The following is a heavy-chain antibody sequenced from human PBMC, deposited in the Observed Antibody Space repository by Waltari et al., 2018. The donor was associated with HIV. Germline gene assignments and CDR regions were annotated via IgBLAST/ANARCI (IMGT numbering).Heavy chain of an antibody. J-gene: IGHJ6*02. CDR2: IDTSGST. CDR3: ARDSYSSGPPGV. Sequence: QVQLQESGPGRVKPSETLSLTCTVSGGSISRYYWRWIRQPAGKGLGWIGRIDTSGSTTYTPSLKSRFTMSVDTSMNPFSLKLSSVTAADTAVYYCARDSYSSGPPGVWGQGTTVTVSS. D-gene: IGHD6-19*01. CDR1: GGSISRYY. V-gene: IGHV4-4*07.